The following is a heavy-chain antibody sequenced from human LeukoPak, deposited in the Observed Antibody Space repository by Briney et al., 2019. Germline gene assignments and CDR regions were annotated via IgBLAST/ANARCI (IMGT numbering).Heavy chain of an antibody. J-gene: IGHJ4*02. Sequence: SETLSLTCGVSGGSITQTNYWPWVRQPPGKGLEWIGEVNLQGSTNYNPSLMGRVAISVDKSENHVSLQLTSVTAADTAVYYCAREGGPYRPLDYSGQETLVTVSS. V-gene: IGHV4-4*02. CDR2: VNLQGST. CDR3: AREGGPYRPLDY. CDR1: GGSITQTNY.